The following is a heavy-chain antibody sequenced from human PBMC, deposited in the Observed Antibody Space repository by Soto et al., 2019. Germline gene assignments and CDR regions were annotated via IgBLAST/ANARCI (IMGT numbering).Heavy chain of an antibody. D-gene: IGHD6-6*01. CDR2: IYYSGST. Sequence: SETLSLTCTVSGGSISSSSYYWGWIRQPPGKGLEWIGSIYYSGSTYYNPSLKSRVTISVDTSKNQFSLKLSSVTAADTAVYYCARHDGSSSSRDYFDYWGQGTLVTVSS. J-gene: IGHJ4*02. CDR3: ARHDGSSSSRDYFDY. V-gene: IGHV4-39*01. CDR1: GGSISSSSYY.